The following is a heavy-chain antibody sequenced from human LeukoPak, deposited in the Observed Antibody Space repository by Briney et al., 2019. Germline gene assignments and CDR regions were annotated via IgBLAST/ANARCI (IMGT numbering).Heavy chain of an antibody. CDR1: GSTFSSYE. D-gene: IGHD6-19*01. CDR2: ISSSGSTI. V-gene: IGHV3-48*03. CDR3: ARSSGWYHRGPDYYYYYMDV. Sequence: PGGSLRLSCAASGSTFSSYEMNWVRQAPGKGLEWVSYISSSGSTIYYADSVKGRFTISRDNAKNSLYLQMNSLRAEDAAIYYCARSSGWYHRGPDYYYYYMDVWGKGTTVTVS. J-gene: IGHJ6*03.